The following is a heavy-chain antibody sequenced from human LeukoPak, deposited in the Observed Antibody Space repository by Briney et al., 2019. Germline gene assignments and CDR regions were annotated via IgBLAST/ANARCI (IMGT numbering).Heavy chain of an antibody. CDR2: ISSSGSTI. CDR3: ARAVAFGGVIAYFDY. V-gene: IGHV3-48*03. CDR1: GFTFSSYE. J-gene: IGHJ4*02. Sequence: PGGSLRLSCAASGFTFSSYEMNWVRQAPGKGLEWVSYISSSGSTISYADSVKGRFTISRDNAKNSLYLQMNSLRAEDTAVYYCARAVAFGGVIAYFDYWGQGTLVTVSS. D-gene: IGHD3-16*02.